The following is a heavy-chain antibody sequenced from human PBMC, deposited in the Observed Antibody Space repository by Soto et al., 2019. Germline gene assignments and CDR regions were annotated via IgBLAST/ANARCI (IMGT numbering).Heavy chain of an antibody. CDR2: ISYDGDNK. J-gene: IGHJ6*01. D-gene: IGHD3-16*01. V-gene: IGHV3-30-3*01. CDR3: ARPWGQLSTYYYGMD. Sequence: QVQLVESGGGVVQPGRSLTLSCAASGFTFRNYAMHWVRQAPGKGLEWVATISYDGDNKYYTDSVKGPFTISRDNSKNPLYLQMNSLRPEDTAVYYCARPWGQLSTYYYGMD. CDR1: GFTFRNYA.